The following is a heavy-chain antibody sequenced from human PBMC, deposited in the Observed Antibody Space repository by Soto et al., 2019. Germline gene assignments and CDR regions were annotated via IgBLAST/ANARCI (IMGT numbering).Heavy chain of an antibody. CDR2: ISKSDYT. CDR1: GFTFNNYG. Sequence: GGSLRLSXTVSGFTFNNYGINWVRQAPGKGLEWVSSISKSDYTYYSDSVKGRFTISRDNAKNSVSLQMNTLRVEDTAVYYCAREDSIIIPAVSDFWGQGTLVTVSS. V-gene: IGHV3-21*01. D-gene: IGHD2-2*01. CDR3: AREDSIIIPAVSDF. J-gene: IGHJ4*02.